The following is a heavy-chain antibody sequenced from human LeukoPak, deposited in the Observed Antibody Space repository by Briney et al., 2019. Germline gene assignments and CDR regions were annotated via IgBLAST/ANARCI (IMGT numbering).Heavy chain of an antibody. V-gene: IGHV4-39*01. CDR3: ASLLRAYTYGNVQTGSDY. CDR1: GCSISSSSYF. Sequence: SETLSLTCTVSGCSISSSSYFWGWIRQPPGKGLEWIGTLHYSETTHYNPSLESRVTISVDTSKNQFSLKLTSVTAADSAVYYCASLLRAYTYGNVQTGSDYWGPGTLVTVSS. J-gene: IGHJ4*02. D-gene: IGHD5-18*01. CDR2: LHYSETT.